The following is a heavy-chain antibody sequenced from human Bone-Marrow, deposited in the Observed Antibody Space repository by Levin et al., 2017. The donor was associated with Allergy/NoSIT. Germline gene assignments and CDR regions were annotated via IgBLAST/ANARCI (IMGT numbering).Heavy chain of an antibody. Sequence: GESLKISCKGSGYSFTSYWIGWVRQMPGKGLEWMGIIYPGDSDTRYSPSFQGQVTISADKSISTAYLQWSSLKASDTAMYYCARSKFPTVVTPRGSAFDIWGQGTMVTVSS. J-gene: IGHJ3*02. CDR2: IYPGDSDT. V-gene: IGHV5-51*01. D-gene: IGHD4-23*01. CDR3: ARSKFPTVVTPRGSAFDI. CDR1: GYSFTSYW.